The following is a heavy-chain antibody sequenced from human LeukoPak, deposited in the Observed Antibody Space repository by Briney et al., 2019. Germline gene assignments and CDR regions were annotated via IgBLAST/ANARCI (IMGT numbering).Heavy chain of an antibody. J-gene: IGHJ4*01. CDR3: ATTRPYGTTWAGAFED. D-gene: IGHD6-19*01. Sequence: SVKVSCKASGGTFISYAISWVRQAPGQGLEWMGGIIPIFGTANYAQKFQGRVTITADESTSTAYMELSSLRAEDTAVYYCATTRPYGTTWAGAFEDWGQGTPVTVSS. CDR1: GGTFISYA. V-gene: IGHV1-69*13. CDR2: IIPIFGTA.